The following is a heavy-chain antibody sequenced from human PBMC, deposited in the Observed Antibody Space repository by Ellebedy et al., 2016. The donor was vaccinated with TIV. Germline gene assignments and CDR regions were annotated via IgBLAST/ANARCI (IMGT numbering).Heavy chain of an antibody. V-gene: IGHV3-13*01. D-gene: IGHD3-10*01. CDR3: ARGGPGGDNWFFGL. J-gene: IGHJ2*01. CDR2: SGAAGDT. Sequence: PGGSLRLSCAASGVSLTGSDLHWVRRRRGKGLEWVAASGAAGDTYYPDSVRGRFTISRESAKNSFHLQMNSLTAGDTAVYYCARGGPGGDNWFFGLWGRGTQVTVSS. CDR1: GVSLTGSD.